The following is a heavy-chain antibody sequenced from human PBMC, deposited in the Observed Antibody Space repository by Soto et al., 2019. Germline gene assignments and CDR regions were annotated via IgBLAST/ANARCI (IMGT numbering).Heavy chain of an antibody. J-gene: IGHJ3*01. CDR1: GFTFGSHW. D-gene: IGHD3-10*01. Sequence: PGGSLILSCAASGFTFGSHWMSWVRLPPGKGLEWVANIKQDGSEVYYEDSVEGRFTISRDNAKDSLLLTMNRLRVEDTAVYYCARSSFGAFDVWGQGAMVTVSS. V-gene: IGHV3-7*05. CDR3: ARSSFGAFDV. CDR2: IKQDGSEV.